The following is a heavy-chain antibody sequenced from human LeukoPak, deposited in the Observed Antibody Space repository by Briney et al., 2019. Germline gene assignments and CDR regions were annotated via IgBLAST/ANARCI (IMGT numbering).Heavy chain of an antibody. CDR2: ISGSGGST. J-gene: IGHJ4*02. V-gene: IGHV3-23*01. Sequence: SGGSLRLSCAASGFTFSSYAMSWVRQAPGKGLEWVSAISGSGGSTYYADSVKGRFTISRDNSKNTLYLQMNRLRAADTAVYYCAKDFYGNYDPFYFDYWGQGTLVTVSS. CDR3: AKDFYGNYDPFYFDY. CDR1: GFTFSSYA. D-gene: IGHD4-11*01.